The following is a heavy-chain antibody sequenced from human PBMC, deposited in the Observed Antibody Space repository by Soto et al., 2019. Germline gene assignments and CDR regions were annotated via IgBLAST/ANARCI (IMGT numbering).Heavy chain of an antibody. CDR3: ARSVFLASPATEPFDY. J-gene: IGHJ4*02. Sequence: EVQLLESGGGLVQPGGSLVLSCAASRFTFSSYAMSWVRQAPGKGLVWVSSISGGGNDAYYADSVKGRFTISRDNSQNTLYLQMSSLRADDTAVYYCARSVFLASPATEPFDYWGQGALVTVSA. CDR1: RFTFSSYA. V-gene: IGHV3-23*01. CDR2: ISGGGNDA. D-gene: IGHD3-3*02.